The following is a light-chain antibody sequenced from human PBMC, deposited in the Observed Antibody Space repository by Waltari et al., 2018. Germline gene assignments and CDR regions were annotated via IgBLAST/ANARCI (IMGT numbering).Light chain of an antibody. CDR3: QQYYTSPRLT. V-gene: IGKV3-20*01. J-gene: IGKJ3*01. Sequence: DIVLTQSPGTLSLSPGERATLSCRASQSVSSSNLAWYQQKPGQAPRLLIYGASSRTTVIPDRFIGSGSGPDFTLTISSLEPEDFAVYYCQQYYTSPRLTFGPGTKVDIK. CDR1: QSVSSSN. CDR2: GAS.